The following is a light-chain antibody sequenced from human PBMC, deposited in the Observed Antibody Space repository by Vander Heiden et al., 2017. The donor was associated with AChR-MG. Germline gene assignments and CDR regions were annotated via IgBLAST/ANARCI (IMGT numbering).Light chain of an antibody. V-gene: IGKV1-5*03. CDR2: KAS. J-gene: IGKJ2*01. CDR1: QRISSW. Sequence: DIQMTQFPSTLSASVGDRVTITCRASQRISSWLAWYQQKPGKAPKLLIYKASTLESGVPSRFSGSGSGTEFTLTISSLQPDDFATYYCQQYTTYSFGQGTKLEIK. CDR3: QQYTTYS.